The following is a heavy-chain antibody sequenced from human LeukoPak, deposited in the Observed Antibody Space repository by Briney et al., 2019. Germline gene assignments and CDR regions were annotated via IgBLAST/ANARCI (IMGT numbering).Heavy chain of an antibody. CDR3: ARGTVVQDWFDP. CDR1: GGSISSHY. J-gene: IGHJ5*02. Sequence: PSETLSLTCTVSGGSISSHYWSWIRQPPGKGLEWVGYIYYSGSTNYNPSLKSRVTISVDTSKNQFSLKLSSVTAADTAVYYCARGTVVQDWFDPWGQGTLVTVSS. V-gene: IGHV4-59*11. CDR2: IYYSGST. D-gene: IGHD3-22*01.